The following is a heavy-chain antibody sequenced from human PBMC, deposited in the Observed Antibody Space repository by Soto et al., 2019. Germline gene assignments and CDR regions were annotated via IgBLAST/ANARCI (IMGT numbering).Heavy chain of an antibody. J-gene: IGHJ4*02. CDR1: GGTFSSYA. V-gene: IGHV1-69*06. D-gene: IGHD1-26*01. Sequence: SVKVSCKASGGTFSSYAISWVRQAPGQGLEWMGGIIPIFGTANYAQKFQGRVTITADKSTSTAYMELSSLRSEDTAVYYCARVYARGGATSLRGQGTLVTVSS. CDR2: IIPIFGTA. CDR3: ARVYARGGATSL.